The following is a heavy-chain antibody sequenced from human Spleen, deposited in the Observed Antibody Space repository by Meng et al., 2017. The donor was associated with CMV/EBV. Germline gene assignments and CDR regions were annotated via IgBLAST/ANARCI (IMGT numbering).Heavy chain of an antibody. CDR2: IYYSGST. V-gene: IGHV4-59*12. Sequence: SETLSLTCTVSGGSISRYYWSWIRQSPGRGLEWVGYIYYSGSTNYNPSLTSRVTMSADTSRNQFSLKLNSVTAADSAVYYCARWRMIPLYYYGMDVWGQGTTVTVSS. CDR1: GGSISRYY. J-gene: IGHJ6*02. D-gene: IGHD3-16*01. CDR3: ARWRMIPLYYYGMDV.